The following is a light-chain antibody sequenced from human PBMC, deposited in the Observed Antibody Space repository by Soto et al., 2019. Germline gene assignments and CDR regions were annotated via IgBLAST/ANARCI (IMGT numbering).Light chain of an antibody. CDR1: SGSIASNF. Sequence: NFMLTQPHSVSESPGKTVTISCTRSSGSIASNFVQWSQQRPGSSPTTVIYQDNQRPSGVPHRCSGSIDRASNSASLTTSGLRTEDEADYYCQSYDESSHVFGTGTKLTVL. CDR2: QDN. V-gene: IGLV6-57*01. CDR3: QSYDESSHV. J-gene: IGLJ1*01.